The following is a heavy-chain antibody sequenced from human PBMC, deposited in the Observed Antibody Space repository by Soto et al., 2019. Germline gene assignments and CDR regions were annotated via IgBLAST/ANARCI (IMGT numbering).Heavy chain of an antibody. D-gene: IGHD3-9*01. J-gene: IGHJ3*02. CDR2: ISAYNGNT. CDR3: ALSDILTGYPLPHAFDI. Sequence: ASVKVSCKASGYTFTSYGISWVRQAPGQGLEWMGWISAYNGNTNYAQKLQGRVTMTTDTSTSTAYMELRSLRSDDTAAYYCALSDILTGYPLPHAFDIWGQGTMVTVSS. V-gene: IGHV1-18*01. CDR1: GYTFTSYG.